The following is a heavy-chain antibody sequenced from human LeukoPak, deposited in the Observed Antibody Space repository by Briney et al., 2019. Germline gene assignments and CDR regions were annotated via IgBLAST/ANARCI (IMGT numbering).Heavy chain of an antibody. CDR3: ARGEVDFDWLIWFDP. CDR2: IYYSGST. J-gene: IGHJ5*02. D-gene: IGHD3-9*01. Sequence: PSETLSLTCTVSGGSISSYYWSWIRQPPGKGLEWIGYIYYSGSTNYNPSLKSRVTISVDTSKNQFSLKLSSVTAADTAVYYCARGEVDFDWLIWFDPWGQGTPVTVSS. CDR1: GGSISSYY. V-gene: IGHV4-59*01.